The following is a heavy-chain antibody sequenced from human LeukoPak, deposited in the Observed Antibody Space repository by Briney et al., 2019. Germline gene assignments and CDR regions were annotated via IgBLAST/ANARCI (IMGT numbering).Heavy chain of an antibody. CDR1: GFTFSSYW. CDR3: AREDYYDSCVFDY. D-gene: IGHD3-22*01. CDR2: INSDGSGT. J-gene: IGHJ4*02. V-gene: IGHV3-74*01. Sequence: WGSLRLSCAASGFTFSSYWMHWVRQAPGKGLVWVSRINSDGSGTSYADSVKGRFTISRDNAKNTLYLQMNSLRAEDTAVYYCAREDYYDSCVFDYWGQGTLVTVFS.